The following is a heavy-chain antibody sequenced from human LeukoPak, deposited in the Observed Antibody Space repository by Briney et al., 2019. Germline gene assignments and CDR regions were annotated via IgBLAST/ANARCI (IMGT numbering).Heavy chain of an antibody. V-gene: IGHV4-34*01. CDR3: ARGGPRYCSGGSCYFGY. D-gene: IGHD2-15*01. CDR1: GGSFSGYY. CDR2: INHSGSN. Sequence: PSETLSLTCAVYGGSFSGYYWSWIRQPPGKGLEWIGEINHSGSNNYNPSLKSRVIISVDTSKNQFSLKLSSVTAADTAVYYCARGGPRYCSGGSCYFGYWGQGTLVTVSS. J-gene: IGHJ4*02.